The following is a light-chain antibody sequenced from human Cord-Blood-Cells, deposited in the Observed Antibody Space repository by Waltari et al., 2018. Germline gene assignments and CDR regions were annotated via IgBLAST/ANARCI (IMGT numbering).Light chain of an antibody. CDR1: QSISSY. V-gene: IGKV1-39*01. Sequence: DIQMTQSPSSLSASVGDRVTITCRASQSISSYLNWYQQKPGKAPKLLIYAASSLQSGVPSRFSGSGSGTYFTLTISSLQPEDFATYYWQQSYSTPLTFGVGTKVEIK. CDR2: AAS. J-gene: IGKJ4*01. CDR3: QQSYSTPLT.